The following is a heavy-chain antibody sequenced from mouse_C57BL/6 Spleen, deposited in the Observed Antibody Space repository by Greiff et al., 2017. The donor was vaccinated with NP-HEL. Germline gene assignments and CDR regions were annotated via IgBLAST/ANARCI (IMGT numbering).Heavy chain of an antibody. CDR1: GYAFSSSW. CDR3: ARDSPESPHYYAMDY. Sequence: VQLQQSGPELVKPGASVKISCKASGYAFSSSWMNWVKQRPGKGLEWIGRIYPGDGDTNYNGKFKGKATLTADKSSRTAYMQLSSLTSEDSAVYFCARDSPESPHYYAMDYWGQGTSVTVSS. V-gene: IGHV1-82*01. CDR2: IYPGDGDT. J-gene: IGHJ4*01. D-gene: IGHD3-2*02.